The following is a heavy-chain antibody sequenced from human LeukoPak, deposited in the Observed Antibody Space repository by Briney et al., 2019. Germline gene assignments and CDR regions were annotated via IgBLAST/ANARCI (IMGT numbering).Heavy chain of an antibody. CDR3: ARAMKQFRDDALDI. CDR1: VGSFSSWY. J-gene: IGHJ3*02. V-gene: IGHV4-59*01. D-gene: IGHD3-10*01. CDR2: IYYSWST. Sequence: SETLSLTCTVSVGSFSSWYWSWIRRPRGKGLEWIVYIYYSWSTNYNPALKGRVTTAVDTSKNQFSLKLSSLTAADTAVYYCARAMKQFRDDALDIWGQGTMVTVSS.